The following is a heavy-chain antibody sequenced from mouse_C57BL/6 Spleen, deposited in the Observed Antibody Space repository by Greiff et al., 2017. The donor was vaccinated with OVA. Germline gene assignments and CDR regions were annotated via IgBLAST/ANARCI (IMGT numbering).Heavy chain of an antibody. V-gene: IGHV1-82*01. CDR3: ARLDYSNYDFDY. Sequence: QVQLQQSGPELVKPGASVKISCKASGYAFSSSWMNWVKQRPGKGLEWIGRIYPGDGDTNYNGKFKGKATLTADKSSSTAYMQLSSLTSEDSAVYFCARLDYSNYDFDYWGQGTTLTVSS. CDR1: GYAFSSSW. CDR2: IYPGDGDT. D-gene: IGHD2-5*01. J-gene: IGHJ2*01.